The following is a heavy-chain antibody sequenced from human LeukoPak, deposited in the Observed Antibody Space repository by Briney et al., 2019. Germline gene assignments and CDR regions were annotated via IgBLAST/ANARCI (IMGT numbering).Heavy chain of an antibody. V-gene: IGHV4-61*02. J-gene: IGHJ3*02. CDR2: IYTSGST. D-gene: IGHD3-16*01. CDR1: GGSISSGSYY. Sequence: SQTLSLTCTVSGGSISSGSYYWSWIRQPAGKGLEWIGRIYTSGSTNYTPSLKSRVTISVDTSKNQFSLKLSSVTAADTAVYYCARTVYHAFDIWGQGTMVTVSS. CDR3: ARTVYHAFDI.